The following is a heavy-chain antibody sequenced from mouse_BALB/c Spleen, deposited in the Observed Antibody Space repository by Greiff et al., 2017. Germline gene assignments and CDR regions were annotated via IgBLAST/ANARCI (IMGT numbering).Heavy chain of an antibody. CDR3: ARDRGLLLYAMDY. D-gene: IGHD2-3*01. Sequence: EVKLMESGGGLVQPGGSRKLSCATSGFTFTDYYMSWVRQPPGKALEWLGFIRNKANGYTTEYSASVKGRFTISRDNSQSILYLQMHTLRAEDSATYYCARDRGLLLYAMDYWGQGTSVTVSS. CDR2: IRNKANGYTT. V-gene: IGHV7-3*02. CDR1: GFTFTDYY. J-gene: IGHJ4*01.